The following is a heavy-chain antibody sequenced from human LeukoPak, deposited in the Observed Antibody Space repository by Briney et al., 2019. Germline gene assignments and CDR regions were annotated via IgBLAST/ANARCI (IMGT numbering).Heavy chain of an antibody. D-gene: IGHD2-2*02. J-gene: IGHJ4*02. CDR2: IRSKANSYAT. CDR3: TRRPNCSSTSCYRDY. CDR1: GFTFSGSA. V-gene: IGHV3-73*01. Sequence: GGSLRLSCAASGFTFSGSAMHWVRQASGKGLEWVGRIRSKANSYATAYAASVKGRFTISRDDSKNTAYLQMNSLKTEDTAVYYCTRRPNCSSTSCYRDYWGQGTLVTVSS.